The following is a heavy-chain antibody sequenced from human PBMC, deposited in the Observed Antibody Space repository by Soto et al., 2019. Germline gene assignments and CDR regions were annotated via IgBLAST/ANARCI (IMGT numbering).Heavy chain of an antibody. D-gene: IGHD6-13*01. J-gene: IGHJ4*02. CDR1: GGSISSYY. CDR3: ARGQNSSSWYYFDY. CDR2: IYYSGST. Sequence: SETLSLTCTVSGGSISSYYWSWIRQPPGKGLEWIGYIYYSGSTNYNPSIKSRVTISVDTSKNQFSLKLSSVTAADTAVYYCARGQNSSSWYYFDYWGQGTLVTVSS. V-gene: IGHV4-59*01.